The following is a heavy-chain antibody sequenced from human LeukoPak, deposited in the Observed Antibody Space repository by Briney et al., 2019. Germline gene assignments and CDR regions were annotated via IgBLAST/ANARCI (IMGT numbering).Heavy chain of an antibody. CDR1: GGSISSYY. CDR2: INHSGST. J-gene: IGHJ4*02. Sequence: SETLSLTCSVSGGSISSYYWSWIRQPPGKGLEWIGEINHSGSTNYNPSLKSRVTISVDTSKNQFSLKLSSVTAADTAVYYCARNCGWNYACIFDYWGQGTLVTVSS. CDR3: ARNCGWNYACIFDY. V-gene: IGHV4-34*01. D-gene: IGHD1-7*01.